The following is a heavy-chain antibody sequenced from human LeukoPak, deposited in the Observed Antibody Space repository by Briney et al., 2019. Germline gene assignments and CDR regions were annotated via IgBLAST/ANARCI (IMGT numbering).Heavy chain of an antibody. D-gene: IGHD1-26*01. Sequence: PSETLSLTCTVSGDSISSGDYYWSWIRQPAGKGLEWIGRISSSGSTNYNPSLKSRVTISVDTSKNQFSLKLSSVTAADTAVYYCARGQVGDAFDIWGQGTMVTVSS. CDR3: ARGQVGDAFDI. V-gene: IGHV4-61*02. J-gene: IGHJ3*02. CDR1: GDSISSGDYY. CDR2: ISSSGST.